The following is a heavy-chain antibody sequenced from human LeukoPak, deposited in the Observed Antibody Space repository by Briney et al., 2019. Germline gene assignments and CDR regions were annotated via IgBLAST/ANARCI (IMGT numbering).Heavy chain of an antibody. D-gene: IGHD2-8*01. CDR1: GFTLTTYD. CDR2: ISSTGRFI. V-gene: IGHV3-21*01. CDR3: ARNGPSKIDY. Sequence: GGSLRLSCAASGFTLTTYDLNWVRQAPGKGLEWVSSISSTGRFIYYADSVRGRFTISRDNAEKSLYLQMSSLRAEDSAVYFCARNGPSKIDYWGQGTLVTVSS. J-gene: IGHJ4*02.